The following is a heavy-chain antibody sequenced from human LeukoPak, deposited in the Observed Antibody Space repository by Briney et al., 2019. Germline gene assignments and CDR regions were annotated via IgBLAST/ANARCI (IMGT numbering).Heavy chain of an antibody. Sequence: GASVKVSCKASGYTFTGYYMHWVRQAPGQGLEWMGWISAYNGNTNYAQKLQGRVTMTTDTSTSTAYMELRSLRSDDTAVYYCARDRGTMIVELGVVWGQGTLVTVSS. CDR1: GYTFTGYY. CDR3: ARDRGTMIVELGVV. J-gene: IGHJ4*02. D-gene: IGHD3-22*01. CDR2: ISAYNGNT. V-gene: IGHV1-18*04.